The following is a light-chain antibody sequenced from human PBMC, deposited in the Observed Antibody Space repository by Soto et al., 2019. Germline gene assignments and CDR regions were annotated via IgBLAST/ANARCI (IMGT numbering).Light chain of an antibody. CDR3: SSYAGSNNVV. CDR2: EVS. Sequence: QSALTQPRSASGSPGQSVTISCTGTSSDVGGYNYVSWYQQHPGKALKLVISEVSKQPTGVPDRFSGSKSGNTASLTVSGLQAEEEAGYYCSSYAGSNNVVFGGGTQLTVL. V-gene: IGLV2-8*01. J-gene: IGLJ2*01. CDR1: SSDVGGYNY.